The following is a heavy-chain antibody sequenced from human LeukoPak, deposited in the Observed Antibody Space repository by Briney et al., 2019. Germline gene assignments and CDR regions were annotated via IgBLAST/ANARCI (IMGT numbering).Heavy chain of an antibody. CDR1: GGSISSYY. CDR2: IYISGST. V-gene: IGHV4-4*07. J-gene: IGHJ4*02. Sequence: SETLSLTCTVSGGSISSYYWSWIRQPAGKGLEWIGRIYISGSTNYNPSLKSRVTMSVDTSKNQFSLKLSSVTAADTAVYYCARDRGTWNDDGFDYWGQGTLATVSS. D-gene: IGHD1-1*01. CDR3: ARDRGTWNDDGFDY.